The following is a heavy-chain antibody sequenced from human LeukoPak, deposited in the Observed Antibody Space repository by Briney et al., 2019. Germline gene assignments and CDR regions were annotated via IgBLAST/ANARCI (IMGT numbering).Heavy chain of an antibody. D-gene: IGHD4-17*01. V-gene: IGHV1-24*01. Sequence: ASVKVSCKVSGYTLTELSMHWVRQAPGKGLEWMGGFDPEDGETIYAQKFQGRVTMTEDTSTDTAYMELSSLRSEDTAVYYCATDHYTSTLTRAWYFDLWGRGTLVTVSS. CDR1: GYTLTELS. J-gene: IGHJ2*01. CDR2: FDPEDGET. CDR3: ATDHYTSTLTRAWYFDL.